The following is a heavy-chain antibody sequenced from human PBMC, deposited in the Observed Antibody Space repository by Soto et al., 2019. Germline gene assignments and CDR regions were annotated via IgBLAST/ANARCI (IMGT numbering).Heavy chain of an antibody. J-gene: IGHJ5*02. Sequence: PSETLSLTCTVSGGFVSSGSYYWSWIRQPPGKGLEWIGYIYYSGSKNYNPSLKSRVTISVETSKNQFSLKLSSVTAADTAVYYCARDRGLYLEYNWFDPWGQGTLVTVSS. CDR2: IYYSGSK. CDR1: GGFVSSGSYY. CDR3: ARDRGLYLEYNWFDP. D-gene: IGHD2-15*01. V-gene: IGHV4-61*01.